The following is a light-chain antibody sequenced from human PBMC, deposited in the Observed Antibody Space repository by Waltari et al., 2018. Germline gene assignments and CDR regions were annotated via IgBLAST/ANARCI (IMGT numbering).Light chain of an antibody. CDR2: DVA. J-gene: IGLJ3*02. CDR3: CSYAGSYTWV. V-gene: IGLV2-11*01. CDR1: SGDVGANNY. Sequence: QSALTQPRSVSGSPGQSVTISCAGTSGDVGANNYVSWYQHHPGKAPKVVICDVARRPSGVPDRLTGSRSGSTASLTISGLQADDEADYYCCSYAGSYTWVFGGGTRLTVL.